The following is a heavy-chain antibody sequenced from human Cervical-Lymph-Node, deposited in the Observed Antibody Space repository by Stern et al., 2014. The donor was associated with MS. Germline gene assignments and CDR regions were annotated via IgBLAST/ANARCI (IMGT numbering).Heavy chain of an antibody. J-gene: IGHJ4*02. V-gene: IGHV1-69*01. D-gene: IGHD6-13*01. Sequence: QVQLVQSGAEVKKPGSSVKVSCKASGDTFNNFDIGWVRQAPGQGPEWLGGITTLFGTENYAQRLQDRVTFTADESTSTTYMELSRLRSEDTAIYYCARHQGGVAAFWGQGTLVTVSS. CDR1: GDTFNNFD. CDR2: ITTLFGTE. CDR3: ARHQGGVAAF.